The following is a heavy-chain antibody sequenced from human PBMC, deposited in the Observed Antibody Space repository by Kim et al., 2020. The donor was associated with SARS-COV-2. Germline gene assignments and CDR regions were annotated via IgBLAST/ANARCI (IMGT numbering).Heavy chain of an antibody. D-gene: IGHD6-13*01. V-gene: IGHV3-23*01. CDR3: ADSSSFRYCYYGMDV. Sequence: ADSVTGRFAICRDKSKNTLYRQMNSLGAEDTAVYYCADSSSFRYCYYGMDVWGKGTTVTVS. J-gene: IGHJ6*04.